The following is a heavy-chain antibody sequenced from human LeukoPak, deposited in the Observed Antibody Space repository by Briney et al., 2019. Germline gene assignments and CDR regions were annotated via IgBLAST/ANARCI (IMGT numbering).Heavy chain of an antibody. J-gene: IGHJ4*02. Sequence: ASVKVSCKASGYTFTGYYMHWVRQAPGQGLEWMGWINPNSGGTNYAQKFQGRVTMTRDTPISTAYMELSRLRSDDTAVYYCARGGKNTAIYPDYWGQGTLVTVSS. CDR1: GYTFTGYY. D-gene: IGHD5-18*01. CDR3: ARGGKNTAIYPDY. CDR2: INPNSGGT. V-gene: IGHV1-2*02.